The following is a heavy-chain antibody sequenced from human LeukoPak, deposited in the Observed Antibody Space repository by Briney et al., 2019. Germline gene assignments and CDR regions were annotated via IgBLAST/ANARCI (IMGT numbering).Heavy chain of an antibody. V-gene: IGHV3-23*01. CDR2: ISGSGGST. D-gene: IGHD5-24*01. CDR1: GFTVSTTY. Sequence: GGSLRLSCAVSGFTVSTTYMSWVRQAPGKGLEWVSAISGSGGSTYYADSVKGRFTISRDNSKNTLYLQMNSLRAEDTAVYYCAKDKLKRWLQSPEDYWGQGTLVTVSS. J-gene: IGHJ4*02. CDR3: AKDKLKRWLQSPEDY.